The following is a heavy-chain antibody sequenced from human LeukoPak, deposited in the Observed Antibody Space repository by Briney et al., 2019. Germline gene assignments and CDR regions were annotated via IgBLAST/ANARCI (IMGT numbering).Heavy chain of an antibody. CDR3: ARDVRHRYCSSSSCYWGWLDP. CDR1: GYTFTGYY. CDR2: IIPIFGTA. V-gene: IGHV1-69*13. Sequence: SVKVSCKASGYTFTGYYMHWVRQAPGQGLEWMGGIIPIFGTANYARKFQDRVTITADESTSTAYMELSSLRSEDTAVYYCARDVRHRYCSSSSCYWGWLDPWGQGTLVTVSS. J-gene: IGHJ5*02. D-gene: IGHD2-2*01.